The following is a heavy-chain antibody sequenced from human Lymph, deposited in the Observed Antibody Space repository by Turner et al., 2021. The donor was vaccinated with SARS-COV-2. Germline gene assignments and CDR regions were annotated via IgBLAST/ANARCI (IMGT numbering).Heavy chain of an antibody. Sequence: QVQLVESGGGVVQPGRSLKLSCAASGFTFSSYAMHWVRQAPGKGREWVALRSYDGNNKYYADSVRGRFTISRDNSKNTLYLQMNSLRAEDTAVYYCARGLSGNYYFFDYWGQGTLVTVSS. J-gene: IGHJ4*02. D-gene: IGHD1-26*01. CDR1: GFTFSSYA. CDR3: ARGLSGNYYFFDY. V-gene: IGHV3-30-3*01. CDR2: RSYDGNNK.